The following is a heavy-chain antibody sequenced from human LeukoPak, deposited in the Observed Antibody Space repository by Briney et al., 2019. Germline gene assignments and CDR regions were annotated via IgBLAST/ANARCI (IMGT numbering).Heavy chain of an antibody. J-gene: IGHJ2*01. V-gene: IGHV3-21*01. CDR3: AREAGTGERWYFDL. CDR1: GFAFSSYS. Sequence: GGSLRLSCAASGFAFSSYSMNWVRQAPGKGLEWVSSIDTSTTYMTYADSVKGRFTISRDNARNSLYLQMNSLRAEDTAVYYCAREAGTGERWYFDLWGRGTLVTVSS. D-gene: IGHD7-27*01. CDR2: IDTSTTYM.